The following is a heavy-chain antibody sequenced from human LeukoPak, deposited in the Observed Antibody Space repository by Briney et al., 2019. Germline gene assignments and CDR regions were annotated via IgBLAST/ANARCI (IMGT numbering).Heavy chain of an antibody. CDR3: ASWGIMVRGVIITGSDYYTDV. D-gene: IGHD3-10*01. J-gene: IGHJ6*03. Sequence: PSETLSLTCTVSGYSISSGYYWGWIRQPPGKGLEWIGSIYHSGSTYYNPSLKSRVTISVDTSKNQFSLKLSSVTAADTAVYYCASWGIMVRGVIITGSDYYTDVWGKGTTVTVSS. CDR1: GYSISSGYY. CDR2: IYHSGST. V-gene: IGHV4-38-2*02.